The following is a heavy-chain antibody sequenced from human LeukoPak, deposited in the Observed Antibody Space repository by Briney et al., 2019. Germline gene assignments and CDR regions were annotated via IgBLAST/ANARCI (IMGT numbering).Heavy chain of an antibody. Sequence: GGSLRLSCAASGFTFSSYWMSWVRQAPGKGLEWVANIKEDGSEKNYVDSVKGRLTISRDNAKNSVYLQMNSLRAEDTAVYYCARDRDWGCSYCSYWGQGTLVTVSS. CDR3: ARDRDWGCSYCSY. CDR2: IKEDGSEK. CDR1: GFTFSSYW. V-gene: IGHV3-7*01. D-gene: IGHD7-27*01. J-gene: IGHJ4*02.